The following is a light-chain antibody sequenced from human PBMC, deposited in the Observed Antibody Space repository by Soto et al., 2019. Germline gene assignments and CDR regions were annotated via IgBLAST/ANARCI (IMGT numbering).Light chain of an antibody. V-gene: IGKV1-39*01. Sequence: DIQMTQSPSSLSASVGDRVTITCRASQSISSYLNWYQQKPGKAPKLLIYAASSLQSGVPSRFSGSGSRTDFTLTISSLQPEEFATYYCQQSYSTPFGGGTKVEIK. CDR1: QSISSY. CDR2: AAS. J-gene: IGKJ4*01. CDR3: QQSYSTP.